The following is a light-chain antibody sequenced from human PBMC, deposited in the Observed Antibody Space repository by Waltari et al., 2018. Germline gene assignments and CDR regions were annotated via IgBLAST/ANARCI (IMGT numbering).Light chain of an antibody. CDR2: DDS. J-gene: IGLJ3*02. Sequence: SYVLTQPPSVSVAPGQTARITCGGNNIGSYSVHWTLQKPGQAPVLVVYDDSDRPSASPDVFTGSNSGNTATLPSSRVKAVDEADYYCEVWDSSSDHRVFGGGTKLTVL. V-gene: IGLV3-21*02. CDR3: EVWDSSSDHRV. CDR1: NIGSYS.